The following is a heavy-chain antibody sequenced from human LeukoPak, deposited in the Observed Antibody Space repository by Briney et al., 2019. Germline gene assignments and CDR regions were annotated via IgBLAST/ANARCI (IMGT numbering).Heavy chain of an antibody. V-gene: IGHV3-53*01. CDR3: ASWPVGWYGEDS. J-gene: IGHJ4*02. CDR1: GFTFSIYA. D-gene: IGHD6-19*01. CDR2: IYGGGST. Sequence: PGGSLRLSCAAFGFTFSIYAMSWVRQAPGKGLEWVSVIYGGGSTYYADSVKGRFTISRDTPKNTLYLQMNSLRVEDTAVYYCASWPVGWYGEDSWGQGTLVTVSS.